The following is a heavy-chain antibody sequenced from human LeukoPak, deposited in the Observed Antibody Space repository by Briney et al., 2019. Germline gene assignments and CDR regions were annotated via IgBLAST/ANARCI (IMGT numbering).Heavy chain of an antibody. CDR1: GASISSFH. V-gene: IGHV4-59*08. D-gene: IGHD2-15*01. Sequence: SETLPLTCTVSGASISSFHWSWIRQPPGKGLEWIGYIYYSGSTNYNPSLKSRVTISVDTSKNQCSLKLSSVTAADTAVYYCARHVRYCSGTSCYPGWFDPWGQGTLVTVSS. J-gene: IGHJ5*02. CDR3: ARHVRYCSGTSCYPGWFDP. CDR2: IYYSGST.